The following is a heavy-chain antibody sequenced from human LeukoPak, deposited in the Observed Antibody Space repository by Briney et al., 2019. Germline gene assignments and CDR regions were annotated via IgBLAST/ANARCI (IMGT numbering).Heavy chain of an antibody. CDR3: ARDAYCSSTSCYKRMSMDV. D-gene: IGHD2-2*02. Sequence: SETLSLTCAVYGESFSEYYWSWIRQPPGKGLEWIGQINHSGGTNYHPPLKTRVTISLDTSKNQVSLKLRSVTAADTAVYYCARDAYCSSTSCYKRMSMDVWGKGTTVTVSS. CDR1: GESFSEYY. V-gene: IGHV4-34*01. CDR2: INHSGGT. J-gene: IGHJ6*04.